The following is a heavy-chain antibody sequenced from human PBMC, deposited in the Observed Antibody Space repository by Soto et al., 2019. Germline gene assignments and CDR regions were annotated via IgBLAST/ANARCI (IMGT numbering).Heavy chain of an antibody. CDR2: IIPMYGTA. D-gene: IGHD5-12*01. V-gene: IGHV1-69*12. CDR1: GGTFSNHA. J-gene: IGHJ4*02. Sequence: QVQLVQSGAEVKKPGSSVKVSCKASGGTFSNHAISWVRQAPGQGLEWMGGIIPMYGTAYYGQRFQGRVTITADDSTRTAYMELSSLRSEDTAVYYCARGAPPDYSTTHYFDYWGQGSLVTVSS. CDR3: ARGAPPDYSTTHYFDY.